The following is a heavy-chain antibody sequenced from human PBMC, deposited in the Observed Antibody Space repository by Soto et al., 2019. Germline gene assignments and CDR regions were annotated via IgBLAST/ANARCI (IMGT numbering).Heavy chain of an antibody. CDR3: ARVGRGNFGVDP. J-gene: IGHJ5*02. V-gene: IGHV4-61*01. Sequence: QVQLQESGPGLVKPSETLSLTCTVSGGSVSSGSYYWSWIRQPPWKGLEWIGYIYYSGSNNYNPPLKSRVTISVDTSKNQVSLKRSSVTTADTAVYYCARVGRGNFGVDPWGQGTLVTVSS. D-gene: IGHD3-3*01. CDR1: GGSVSSGSYY. CDR2: IYYSGSN.